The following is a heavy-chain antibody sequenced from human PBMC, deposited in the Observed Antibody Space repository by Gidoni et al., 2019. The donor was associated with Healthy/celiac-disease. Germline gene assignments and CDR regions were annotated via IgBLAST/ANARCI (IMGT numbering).Heavy chain of an antibody. CDR2: ISWNSGSI. CDR1: GFTFYHDA. CDR3: AKETSQGQTWGDFDI. J-gene: IGHJ3*02. D-gene: IGHD3-16*01. V-gene: IGHV3-9*01. Sequence: EVQLVESGGGLVQPGLSLRLSCAASGFTFYHDAMHWFRQAPGKGLEWVSGISWNSGSIGYADYVKGRFTISRDNAKNSLYLQMNSLRAEDTALYYCAKETSQGQTWGDFDIWGQGTMVTVSS.